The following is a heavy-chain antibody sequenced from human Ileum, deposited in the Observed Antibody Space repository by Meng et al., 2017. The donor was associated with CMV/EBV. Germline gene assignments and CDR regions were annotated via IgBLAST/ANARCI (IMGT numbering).Heavy chain of an antibody. Sequence: GESLKISCAASGFTFSSYSMNWVRQAPGKGLEWVSSISSSSSYIYYADSVKGRFTISRDNAKNSLYLQMNSLRAEDTAVYYCAVIQLASYWGQGTLVTVSS. CDR1: GFTFSSYS. J-gene: IGHJ4*02. V-gene: IGHV3-21*04. D-gene: IGHD5-18*01. CDR2: ISSSSSYI. CDR3: AVIQLASY.